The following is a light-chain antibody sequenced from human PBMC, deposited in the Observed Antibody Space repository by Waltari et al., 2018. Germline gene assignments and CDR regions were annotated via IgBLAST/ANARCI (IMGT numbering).Light chain of an antibody. CDR1: QNITNF. V-gene: IGKV1-5*03. CDR2: KAS. J-gene: IGKJ2*01. CDR3: QQYSTHPVYT. Sequence: DIQMTQSPSTLSASLGDRVTITCRASQNITNFLAWYQQKSGKAPKLLMYKASNLEVGVPSRFSGSGSGTEFTLTISSLQPDDFATYLSQQYSTHPVYTFGQGTDLEIK.